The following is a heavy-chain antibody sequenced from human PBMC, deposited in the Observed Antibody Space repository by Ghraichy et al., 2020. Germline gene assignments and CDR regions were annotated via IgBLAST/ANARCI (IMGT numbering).Heavy chain of an antibody. V-gene: IGHV3-74*01. CDR3: ARERYYDFWSFPPPYGMDV. CDR1: GFTFSSYW. Sequence: GGSLRLSCAASGFTFSSYWMHWVRQAPGKGLVWVSRINSDGSSTSYADSVKGRFTISRDNAKNTLYLQMNSLRAEDTAVYYCARERYYDFWSFPPPYGMDVWGQGTTVTVSS. CDR2: INSDGSST. D-gene: IGHD3-3*01. J-gene: IGHJ6*02.